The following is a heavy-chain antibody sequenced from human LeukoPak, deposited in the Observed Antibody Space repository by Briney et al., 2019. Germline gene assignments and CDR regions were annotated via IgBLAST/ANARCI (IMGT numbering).Heavy chain of an antibody. V-gene: IGHV4-59*01. CDR1: GDSISSYY. CDR3: ARGSRDSSAYSAFDI. CDR2: IHYSGNT. J-gene: IGHJ3*02. Sequence: SETLSLTCTVSGDSISSYYWNWIRQPPGKGLEWIGYIHYSGNTNYNPSLKSRVTISVDTSRNQFSLKLSSGTAADTALYYCARGSRDSSAYSAFDIWGQGTMVTVSS. D-gene: IGHD3-22*01.